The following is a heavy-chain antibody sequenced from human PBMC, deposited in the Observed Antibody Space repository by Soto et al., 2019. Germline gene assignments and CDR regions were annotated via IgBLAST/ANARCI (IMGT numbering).Heavy chain of an antibody. CDR1: GFTFSNYW. CDR3: ARGDCVGGTCYSLAGSFYYYMDV. D-gene: IGHD2-15*01. CDR2: INSDGSVS. Sequence: EVQLVESGGGLVQPGGSLRLSCAASGFTFSNYWMYWVRQAPGKGLEWVSRINSDGSVSSYADSVKGRLTISRDNVKNTLYLQMDSLRAEDTAVYYCARGDCVGGTCYSLAGSFYYYMDVWDKGTTVTVFS. J-gene: IGHJ6*03. V-gene: IGHV3-74*02.